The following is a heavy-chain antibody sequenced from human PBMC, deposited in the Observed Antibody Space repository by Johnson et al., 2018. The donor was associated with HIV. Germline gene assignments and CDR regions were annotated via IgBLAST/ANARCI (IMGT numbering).Heavy chain of an antibody. D-gene: IGHD3-10*01. V-gene: IGHV3-33*01. CDR1: GFTFSSYG. CDR2: IWYDGSNN. Sequence: QVQLVESGGGVVQPGRSLRLSCAASGFTFSSYGMHWVRQAPGKGLEWVAVIWYDGSNNYYADSVKGRFTISRDNSKNTLYLQMNSLRAEDTAVYYCAREGGVTMVDGFDIWGQGTMVTVSS. CDR3: AREGGVTMVDGFDI. J-gene: IGHJ3*02.